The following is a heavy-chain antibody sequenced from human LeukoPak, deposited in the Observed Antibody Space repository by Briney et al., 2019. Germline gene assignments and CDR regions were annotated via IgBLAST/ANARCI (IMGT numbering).Heavy chain of an antibody. V-gene: IGHV5-51*01. Sequence: GESLKISCKGSGYSFSSYWIGWVRQMPGKGLEWMGIIYPGDSDTRYSPSSQGQVTISADKSISIAYLQWSSLKASDTAMYYCVRPSSGWFSFDYWGQGTLVTVFS. J-gene: IGHJ4*02. CDR1: GYSFSSYW. CDR3: VRPSSGWFSFDY. D-gene: IGHD6-19*01. CDR2: IYPGDSDT.